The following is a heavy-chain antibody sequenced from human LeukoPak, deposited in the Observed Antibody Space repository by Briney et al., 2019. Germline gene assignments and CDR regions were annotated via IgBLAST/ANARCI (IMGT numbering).Heavy chain of an antibody. D-gene: IGHD2-8*01. CDR1: GFTFSSYW. Sequence: GESLRLSCAASGFTFSSYWMSWVRQAPGKGLEWVANIKQDGSEKYYVDSVKGRFTISRDNAKNSLYLQMDSLRAEDTAVYYCARAMGSHYYYGMDVWGQGTTVTVSS. CDR2: IKQDGSEK. J-gene: IGHJ6*02. V-gene: IGHV3-7*01. CDR3: ARAMGSHYYYGMDV.